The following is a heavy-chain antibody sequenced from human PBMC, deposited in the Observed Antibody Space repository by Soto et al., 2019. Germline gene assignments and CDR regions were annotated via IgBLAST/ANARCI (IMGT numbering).Heavy chain of an antibody. J-gene: IGHJ4*02. V-gene: IGHV4-59*02. CDR1: GGSVRSYQ. CDR3: ARDGVGPFDY. Sequence: QVQLQESGPGLLKPSETLSLTCTISGGSVRSYQWSWIRQPPGKGLEWIGLTSYSGNTVYNPSLKSRVAFSVDTSKNHFSLTLTSVTAADPAVYYCARDGVGPFDYWGQGTLVTVSS. D-gene: IGHD1-26*01. CDR2: TSYSGNT.